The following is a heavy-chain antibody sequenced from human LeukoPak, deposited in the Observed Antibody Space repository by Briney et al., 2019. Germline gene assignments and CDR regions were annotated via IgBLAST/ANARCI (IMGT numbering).Heavy chain of an antibody. J-gene: IGHJ4*02. CDR1: GFTFNSYA. Sequence: GGSLRLSCAASGFTFNSYAMPWVRQAPGKGLEWVSSISSSSSYIYYADSVKGRFTISRDNAKNSLYLQMNSLRAEDTAVYYCSDTAMGPSRYWGQGTLVTVSS. CDR2: ISSSSSYI. D-gene: IGHD5-18*01. V-gene: IGHV3-21*01. CDR3: SDTAMGPSRY.